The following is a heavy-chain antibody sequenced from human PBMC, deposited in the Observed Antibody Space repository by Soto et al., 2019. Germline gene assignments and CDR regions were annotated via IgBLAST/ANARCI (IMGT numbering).Heavy chain of an antibody. J-gene: IGHJ6*02. V-gene: IGHV3-30-3*01. CDR1: GFTFSSYA. Sequence: GGSLRLSCAASGFTFSSYAMHWVRQAPGKGLEWVAVISYDGSNKYYADSVKGRFTISRDNSKNTLYLQMNSLRAEDTAVYYCARDPPYGVRGAYYYYYGMDVWGQGTTVTVSS. CDR2: ISYDGSNK. CDR3: ARDPPYGVRGAYYYYYGMDV. D-gene: IGHD3-10*01.